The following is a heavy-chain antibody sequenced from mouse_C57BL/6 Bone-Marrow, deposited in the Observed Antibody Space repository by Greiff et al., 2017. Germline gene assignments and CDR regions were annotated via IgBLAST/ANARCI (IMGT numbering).Heavy chain of an antibody. CDR2: IDPETGGT. V-gene: IGHV1-15*01. D-gene: IGHD4-1*01. J-gene: IGHJ2*01. Sequence: QVQLQQSGAELVRPGASVTLSCKASGYTFTDYEMHWVKQTPVHGLEWIGAIDPETGGTAYNQKFKGKAILTADKSSSTAYMELRSLTSEDSAVYYCTTTLNWYYFDYWGQGTTLTVSS. CDR1: GYTFTDYE. CDR3: TTTLNWYYFDY.